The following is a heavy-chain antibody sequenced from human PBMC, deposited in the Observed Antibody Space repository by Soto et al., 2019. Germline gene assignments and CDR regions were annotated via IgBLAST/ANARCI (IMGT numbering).Heavy chain of an antibody. V-gene: IGHV3-30-3*01. CDR3: ARGYRDPLRFFDY. CDR1: GFTFSSYA. J-gene: IGHJ4*02. Sequence: GGSLRLSCAASGFTFSSYAMHWVRQAPGKGLEWVAVISYDGSNKYYADSVKGRFTISRDNSKNTLYLQMNSLRAEDTAVYYCARGYRDPLRFFDYWGQGTLVTVSS. D-gene: IGHD5-12*01. CDR2: ISYDGSNK.